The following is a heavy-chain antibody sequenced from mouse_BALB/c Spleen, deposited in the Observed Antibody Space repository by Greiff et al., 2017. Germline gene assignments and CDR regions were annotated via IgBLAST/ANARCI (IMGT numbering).Heavy chain of an antibody. Sequence: VQLQQSGTVLARPGASVKMSCKASGYTFTSYWMHWVKQRPGQGLEWIGYINPSTGYTEYNQKFKDKATLTADKSSSTAYMQLSSLTSEDSAVYYCARRAIYYGNWFAYWGQGTLVTVSA. D-gene: IGHD2-1*01. CDR1: GYTFTSYW. CDR3: ARRAIYYGNWFAY. CDR2: INPSTGYT. V-gene: IGHV1-4*01. J-gene: IGHJ3*01.